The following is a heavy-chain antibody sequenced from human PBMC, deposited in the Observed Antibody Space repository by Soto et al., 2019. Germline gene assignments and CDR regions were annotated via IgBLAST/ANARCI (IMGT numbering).Heavy chain of an antibody. J-gene: IGHJ4*02. Sequence: GSLRLSCAASGYNIGSMYTAWVRQSPGKGLEWIGEIHHSGRTKYNPSLKSRVSLSVDTSTKHFSLRLTSVTAADRGVYYCARGVDSWSGYLFWGQGTPVTVSS. CDR3: ARGVDSWSGYLF. V-gene: IGHV4-4*02. D-gene: IGHD3-3*01. CDR2: IHHSGRT. CDR1: GYNIGSMYT.